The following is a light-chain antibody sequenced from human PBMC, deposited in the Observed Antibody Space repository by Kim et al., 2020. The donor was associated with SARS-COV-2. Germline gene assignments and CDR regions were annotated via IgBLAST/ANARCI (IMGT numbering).Light chain of an antibody. CDR3: MQGTHWPFT. V-gene: IGKV2-30*01. CDR2: KVS. CDR1: ESSGYSDGNIY. J-gene: IGKJ3*01. Sequence: PAAMACRSSESSGYSDGNIYLNWLNQRRGQSPRGLIYKVSKRDCGVPERFSGSGSGTDFTLQISRVEAEDVGVYYCMQGTHWPFTFGPGTKVDIK.